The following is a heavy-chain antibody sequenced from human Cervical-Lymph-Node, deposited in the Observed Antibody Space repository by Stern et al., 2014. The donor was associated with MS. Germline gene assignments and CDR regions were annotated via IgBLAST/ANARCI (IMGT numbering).Heavy chain of an antibody. D-gene: IGHD1-26*01. V-gene: IGHV1-69*06. CDR1: GDTFSSYA. J-gene: IGHJ4*02. CDR3: ARGGGLVGYFDY. Sequence: QVQLAESGAEVKKPGSSVKVSCKASGDTFSSYAINWVRQVPGQGLEWMGGITPVFGTTNYAQKFRGRVTIAADKSTNTAYMELMTLRSEDTAVYYCARGGGLVGYFDYWGQGTLVSVSS. CDR2: ITPVFGTT.